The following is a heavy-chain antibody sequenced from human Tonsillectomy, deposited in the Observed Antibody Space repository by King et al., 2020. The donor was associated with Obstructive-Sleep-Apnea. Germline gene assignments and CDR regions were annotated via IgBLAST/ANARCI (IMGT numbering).Heavy chain of an antibody. V-gene: IGHV3-9*01. CDR2: ISWNSGSI. CDR1: GCTFDDYA. J-gene: IGHJ4*02. Sequence: QLVQPGGGLVQPGRSLRLSCAASGCTFDDYAMHWVRQAPGKGLEWVSGISWNSGSIGYADSGKGRFTISRDNAKNSLYLQMNSLRAEDTALYYCAKAPTIAAAEVFDYWGQGTLVTVSS. CDR3: AKAPTIAAAEVFDY. D-gene: IGHD6-13*01.